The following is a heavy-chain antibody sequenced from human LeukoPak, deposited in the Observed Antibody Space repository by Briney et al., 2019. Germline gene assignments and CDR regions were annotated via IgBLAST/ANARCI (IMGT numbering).Heavy chain of an antibody. D-gene: IGHD2-2*02. Sequence: GASVKVSCKASGYTFTGYYMHWVRQAPGQGLEWMGWINPNSGGTNYAQKFQGRVTMTRDTSISTAYMELSRLRSDDTAVYYCARDRVVPAAILHWFDPWGQGTLVTVSS. V-gene: IGHV1-2*02. CDR3: ARDRVVPAAILHWFDP. J-gene: IGHJ5*02. CDR2: INPNSGGT. CDR1: GYTFTGYY.